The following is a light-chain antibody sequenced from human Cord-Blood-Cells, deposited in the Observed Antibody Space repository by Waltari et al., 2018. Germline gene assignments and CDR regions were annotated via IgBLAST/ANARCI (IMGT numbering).Light chain of an antibody. Sequence: DIQMTQSPFSLSASVGDRVTITCRASQSISSYLNWYQQKPGKAPKLLIYAASSLQSGVPSRFSGSGSGTDFTLTISSRQPEDCATYYCQQSYSTPLTFGGGTKVEIK. V-gene: IGKV1-39*01. CDR1: QSISSY. J-gene: IGKJ4*01. CDR3: QQSYSTPLT. CDR2: AAS.